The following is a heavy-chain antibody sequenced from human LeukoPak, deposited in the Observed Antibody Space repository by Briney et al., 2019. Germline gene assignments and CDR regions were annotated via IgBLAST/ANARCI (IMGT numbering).Heavy chain of an antibody. Sequence: ASVKVSCKASGYTFTSYGISWVRQAPGQGLEWMGWISAYNGNTNYAQKLQGRVTMTTDTSTSTAYMELRSLRSDDTAVYYCARIFLSVVAPKRWYDPWGQGTLVTVSS. V-gene: IGHV1-18*01. D-gene: IGHD4-23*01. J-gene: IGHJ5*02. CDR2: ISAYNGNT. CDR1: GYTFTSYG. CDR3: ARIFLSVVAPKRWYDP.